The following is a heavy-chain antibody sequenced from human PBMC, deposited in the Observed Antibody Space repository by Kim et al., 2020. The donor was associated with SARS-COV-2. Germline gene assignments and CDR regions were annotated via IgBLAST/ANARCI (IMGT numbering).Heavy chain of an antibody. V-gene: IGHV3-48*02. Sequence: GGSLRLSCAASGFIFSRYSMDWVRQAPGKGLQWVSYISSSSSTTYYADSVKGRFTVSRDNADNSLYLQMNSLRDEDTAVYYCASVGRSRYSMDVWGQGTTVTVSS. CDR3: ASVGRSRYSMDV. D-gene: IGHD2-15*01. J-gene: IGHJ6*02. CDR1: GFIFSRYS. CDR2: ISSSSSTT.